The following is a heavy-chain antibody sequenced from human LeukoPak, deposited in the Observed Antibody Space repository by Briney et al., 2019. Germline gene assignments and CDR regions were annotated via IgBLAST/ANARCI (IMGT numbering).Heavy chain of an antibody. CDR1: GFTFDDYA. V-gene: IGHV3-9*01. CDR2: MSWNSGSI. CDR3: AKDPLGYCSSTSCVGFDY. D-gene: IGHD2-2*01. Sequence: FLRLSCAASGFTFDDYAMHWVRKALGKGLEWVSGMSWNSGSIGYADSVKGRFTISRDNAKNSLYLQMNSLRAEDTALYYCAKDPLGYCSSTSCVGFDYWGQGTLVTVSS. J-gene: IGHJ4*02.